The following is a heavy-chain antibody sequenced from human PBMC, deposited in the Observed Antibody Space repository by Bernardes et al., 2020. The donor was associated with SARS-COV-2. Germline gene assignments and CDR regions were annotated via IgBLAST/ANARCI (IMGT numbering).Heavy chain of an antibody. Sequence: ASVKVSCQVSGYTLTELSMHWVRQAPGKGLAWMGGFDPADGAPIYAQKFQGRVTMTEDTSTDTAYMELSSLRSEDTAVYYCATDQRYYESLTGRTDYYGMDVWGQGTTVTVSS. CDR2: FDPADGAP. D-gene: IGHD3-9*01. V-gene: IGHV1-24*01. CDR1: GYTLTELS. J-gene: IGHJ6*02. CDR3: ATDQRYYESLTGRTDYYGMDV.